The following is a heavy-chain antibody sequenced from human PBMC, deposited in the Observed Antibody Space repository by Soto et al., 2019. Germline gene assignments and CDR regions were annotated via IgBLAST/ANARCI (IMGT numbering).Heavy chain of an antibody. CDR1: GYTFTNYG. J-gene: IGHJ4*02. D-gene: IGHD5-12*01. CDR3: ARVQSSGYDY. Sequence: QVQLVQSGVELKKPGASVRVSCKASGYTFTNYGISWVRQAPGQGLEWVGWMNPNNGNTHYAPKLQGRVTMTRDTHTNTAYLDLRSLRSDDTAVYYCARVQSSGYDYWGQGTLVTVSS. V-gene: IGHV1-18*04. CDR2: MNPNNGNT.